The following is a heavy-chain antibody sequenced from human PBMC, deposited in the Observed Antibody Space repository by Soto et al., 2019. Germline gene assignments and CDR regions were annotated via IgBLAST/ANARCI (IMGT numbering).Heavy chain of an antibody. CDR3: ARVSGSGYPSGYNDY. V-gene: IGHV1-69*01. CDR1: GGTFSSYA. J-gene: IGHJ4*02. D-gene: IGHD5-12*01. Sequence: QVQLVQSGAEVKKPVSSVKVPCKASGGTFSSYAISWVRQAPGQGLEWMGGIIPIFGTANYAQKFQGRVTITADESTSTDYMELSSLRSEDTAVYYCARVSGSGYPSGYNDYWGKGTRVTVSS. CDR2: IIPIFGTA.